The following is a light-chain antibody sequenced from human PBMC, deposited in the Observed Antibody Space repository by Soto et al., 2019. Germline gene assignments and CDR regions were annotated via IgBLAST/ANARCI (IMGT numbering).Light chain of an antibody. CDR3: QQVDTYPCT. CDR1: QGISTY. V-gene: IGKV1-9*01. CDR2: AAS. Sequence: IQLTQSPVSLSPSVGDRDTITCRASQGISTYLVWYKRKPGKAPEVLIYAASTLQSGVPSRFSGSGSGTDFTLTISSLQPEDFATYYCQQVDTYPCTFGPGTRVEIK. J-gene: IGKJ3*01.